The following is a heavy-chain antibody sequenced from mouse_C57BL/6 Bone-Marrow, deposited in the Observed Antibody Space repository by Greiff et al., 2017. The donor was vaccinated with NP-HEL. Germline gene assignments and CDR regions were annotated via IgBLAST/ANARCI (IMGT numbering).Heavy chain of an antibody. D-gene: IGHD2-4*01. CDR1: GFSLTSYG. CDR3: ARRGDYDYDGYYAMDY. J-gene: IGHJ4*01. V-gene: IGHV2-2*01. Sequence: VKLVESGPGLVQPSQSLSITCTVSGFSLTSYGVHWVRQSPGKGLEWLGVIWSGGSTDYNAAFISRLSISKDNSKSQVFFKMNSLQADDTAIYYCARRGDYDYDGYYAMDYWGQGTSVTVS. CDR2: IWSGGST.